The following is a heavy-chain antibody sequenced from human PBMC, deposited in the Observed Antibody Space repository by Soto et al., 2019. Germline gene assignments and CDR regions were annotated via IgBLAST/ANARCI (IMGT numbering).Heavy chain of an antibody. CDR3: ASEASSPFDY. CDR1: GYTFTGYY. CDR2: IIPIFGTA. D-gene: IGHD6-13*01. J-gene: IGHJ4*02. Sequence: GASVKVSCKASGYTFTGYYMHWVRQAPGQGLEWMGGIIPIFGTANYAQKFQGRVTITADESTSTAYMELSSLRSEDTAVYYCASEASSPFDYWGQGTLVTVSS. V-gene: IGHV1-69*13.